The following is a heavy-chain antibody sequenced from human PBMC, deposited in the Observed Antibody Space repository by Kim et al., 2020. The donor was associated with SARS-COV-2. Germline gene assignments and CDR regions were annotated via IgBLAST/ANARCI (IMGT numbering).Heavy chain of an antibody. V-gene: IGHV1-69*01. Sequence: NYAQEFQGRVTITADESTSTAYMELGSLRSEDTAVYYCARGGGSSWYEDYWGQGTLVTVSS. CDR3: ARGGGSSWYEDY. D-gene: IGHD6-13*01. J-gene: IGHJ4*02.